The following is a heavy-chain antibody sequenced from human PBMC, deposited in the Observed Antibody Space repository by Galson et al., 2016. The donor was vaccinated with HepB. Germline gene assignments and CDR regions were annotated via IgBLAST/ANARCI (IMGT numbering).Heavy chain of an antibody. CDR3: ARDADIVKVPAAIRADY. CDR1: GLTFRSYA. Sequence: SLRLSCAASGLTFRSYAMHWVRQAPGKGLEWVAVISYDGSNKYYADSVKGRFTISRDNSKNTLYLQMNRLRAEDTAVYYCARDADIVKVPAAIRADYWGQGTLVTVSS. CDR2: ISYDGSNK. V-gene: IGHV3-30*04. D-gene: IGHD2-2*02. J-gene: IGHJ4*02.